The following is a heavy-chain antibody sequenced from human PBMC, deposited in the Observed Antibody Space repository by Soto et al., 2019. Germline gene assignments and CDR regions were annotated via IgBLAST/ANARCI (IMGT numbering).Heavy chain of an antibody. CDR2: MNPNSGNT. V-gene: IGHV1-8*01. CDR3: ARVADCSGGSCGDY. J-gene: IGHJ4*02. Sequence: QVQLVQSGAEVKKPGASVKVSCKASGYTFTSYDINWVRQATGQGLEWMGWMNPNSGNTGYAQKFQGRVTMTRNTSISTAYMELSSLRSEDTAVYYCARVADCSGGSCGDYWGQGTLVTVSS. CDR1: GYTFTSYD. D-gene: IGHD2-15*01.